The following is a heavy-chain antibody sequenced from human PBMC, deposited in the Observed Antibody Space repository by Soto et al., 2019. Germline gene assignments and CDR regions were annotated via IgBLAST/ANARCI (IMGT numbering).Heavy chain of an antibody. CDR1: GYTFTSYG. J-gene: IGHJ6*02. CDR2: ISAYNGNT. D-gene: IGHD4-17*01. V-gene: IGHV1-18*01. CDR3: ARDTTLFYGGNYYYYYGKDV. Sequence: ASVKVSCKASGYTFTSYGISWVRQAPGQGLEWMGWISAYNGNTNYAQKLQGRVTMTTDTSTSTAYMELRSLRSDDTAVYYCARDTTLFYGGNYYYYYGKDVWGQGTTVTVSS.